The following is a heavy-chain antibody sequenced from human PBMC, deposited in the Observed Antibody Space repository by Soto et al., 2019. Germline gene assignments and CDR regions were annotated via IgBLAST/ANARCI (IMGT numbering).Heavy chain of an antibody. CDR3: ARAPYDYYGSGSYYNNTRYYYYYGMDV. J-gene: IGHJ6*02. CDR1: GGTFSSYA. Sequence: ASVKVSCKASGGTFSSYAISWVRQAPGQGLEWMGGIIPIFGTANYAQKFQGRVTITADESTSTAYMELSSLRSEDTAVYYCARAPYDYYGSGSYYNNTRYYYYYGMDVWGQGTKVTVYS. CDR2: IIPIFGTA. V-gene: IGHV1-69*13. D-gene: IGHD3-10*01.